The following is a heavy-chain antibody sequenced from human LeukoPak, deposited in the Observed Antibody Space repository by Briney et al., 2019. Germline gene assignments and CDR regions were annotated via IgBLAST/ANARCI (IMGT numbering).Heavy chain of an antibody. Sequence: EASVKVSCKASGYTFTGFYMHWVRQAPGQGLEWMGWINPNSGGTNYAQKFQGRVTMTRDTSISTAYMELSRLRSDDTAVYYCAKNTMVRGVNWFDPWGQGTLVTVSS. CDR1: GYTFTGFY. J-gene: IGHJ5*02. V-gene: IGHV1-2*02. CDR2: INPNSGGT. D-gene: IGHD3-10*01. CDR3: AKNTMVRGVNWFDP.